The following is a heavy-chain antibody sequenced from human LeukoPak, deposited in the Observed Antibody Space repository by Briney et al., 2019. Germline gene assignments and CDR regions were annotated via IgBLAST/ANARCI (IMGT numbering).Heavy chain of an antibody. Sequence: YMXXXRQAPXXXXXWXSVIYSGGSTYYADSVKGRFTISRDDSKNTLYLQMNSLRAEDTAVYYCARATYYDFWSGYLAYWGQGTLVTVSS. J-gene: IGHJ4*02. CDR3: ARATYYDFWSGYLAY. CDR2: IYSGGST. D-gene: IGHD3-3*01. CDR1: Y. V-gene: IGHV3-66*01.